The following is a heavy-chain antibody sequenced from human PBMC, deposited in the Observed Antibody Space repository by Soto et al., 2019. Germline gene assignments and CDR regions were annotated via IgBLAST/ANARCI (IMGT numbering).Heavy chain of an antibody. CDR3: AADQGVLWFGESLNYGMDV. D-gene: IGHD3-10*01. CDR2: IVVGSGNT. J-gene: IGHJ6*02. V-gene: IGHV1-58*01. CDR1: GFTFTSSA. Sequence: QMQLVQSGPEVKKPGTSVKVSCKASGFTFTSSAVQWVRQARGQRLEWIGWIVVGSGNTNYAQKFQERVTITRDMSTSTAYMELSSLRSEDTAVYYCAADQGVLWFGESLNYGMDVWGQGTTVTVSS.